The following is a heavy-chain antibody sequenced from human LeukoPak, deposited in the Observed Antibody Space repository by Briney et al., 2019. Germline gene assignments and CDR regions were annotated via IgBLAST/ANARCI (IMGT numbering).Heavy chain of an antibody. CDR3: ARDRRIDGGEGRGWASFDY. D-gene: IGHD4-23*01. Sequence: PGGSLSLSCAPSGFTFCSYEMNSVREAPGKGLEWVSYISSRGSTIYYPDSVKLRFPLSRDNAKNSLYLQINSLRAEDTAVYDCARDRRIDGGEGRGWASFDYWGQGTLVTVSS. CDR2: ISSRGSTI. CDR1: GFTFCSYE. V-gene: IGHV3-48*03. J-gene: IGHJ4*02.